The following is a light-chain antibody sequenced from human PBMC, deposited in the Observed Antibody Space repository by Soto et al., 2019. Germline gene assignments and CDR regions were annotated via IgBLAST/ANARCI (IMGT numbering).Light chain of an antibody. V-gene: IGKV3-11*01. CDR1: QSVSSD. Sequence: ATLSLSPGERATLFCRASQSVSSDFAWYQQKPGQAPSLLIYDASNRATGIPARFSGSGSGTDFTLTISSLESEDFAVYYCQQRSNWPRSFGQGTQV. CDR3: QQRSNWPRS. J-gene: IGKJ1*01. CDR2: DAS.